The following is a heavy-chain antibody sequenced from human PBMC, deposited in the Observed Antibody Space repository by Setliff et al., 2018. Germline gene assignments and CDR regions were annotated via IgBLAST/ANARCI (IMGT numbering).Heavy chain of an antibody. J-gene: IGHJ4*02. CDR2: INHSGSS. CDR3: ARGPRYSGSYYVNY. CDR1: GGSFSGYY. D-gene: IGHD1-26*01. V-gene: IGHV4-34*01. Sequence: SETLSLTCAVYGGSFSGYYWTWIRQPPGKGLEWIGEINHSGSSNYNPSLKSRVTISVDTSKNQFSLNLSSVTAADTTVYYCARGPRYSGSYYVNYWGQGTLVTVSS.